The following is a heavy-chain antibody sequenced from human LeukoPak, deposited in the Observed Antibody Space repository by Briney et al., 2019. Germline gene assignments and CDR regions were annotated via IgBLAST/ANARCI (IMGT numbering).Heavy chain of an antibody. CDR2: ISGSGGST. J-gene: IGHJ5*02. CDR3: AKSAYSSGWKNWFDP. D-gene: IGHD6-19*01. Sequence: GGSLRLSCAASGFTFSSYAMSWVRQAPGKGLEWVSAISGSGGSTYYADSVKGRFTISRDNSKNTLYLQMISLRAEDTAVYYCAKSAYSSGWKNWFDPWGQGTLVTVSS. V-gene: IGHV3-23*01. CDR1: GFTFSSYA.